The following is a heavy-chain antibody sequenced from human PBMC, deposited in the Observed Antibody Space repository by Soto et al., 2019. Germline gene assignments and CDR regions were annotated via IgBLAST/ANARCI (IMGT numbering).Heavy chain of an antibody. J-gene: IGHJ5*02. CDR3: ARDSTLGLLWFGETWFDP. D-gene: IGHD3-10*01. V-gene: IGHV7-4-1*01. CDR1: GYTFTSYA. CDR2: INTNTGNP. Sequence: GASVKVSCKASGYTFTSYAMNWVRQAPGQGLEWMGWINTNTGNPTYAQGFTGRFVFSLDTSVNTAYLQICSLKAEDTAVYYCARDSTLGLLWFGETWFDPWGQGTLVTVSS.